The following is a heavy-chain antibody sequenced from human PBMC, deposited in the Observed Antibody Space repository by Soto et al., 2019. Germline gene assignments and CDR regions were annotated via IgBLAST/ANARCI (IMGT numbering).Heavy chain of an antibody. Sequence: LSLTCAVYGGSFSGYYWSWIRQPPGKGLEWIGEINHSGSTNYNPSLKSRVTISVDTSKNQFSLKLSSVTAADTAVYYCARRKGSHYYGSGSYSFDYWGQGTLVTVSS. CDR2: INHSGST. CDR1: GGSFSGYY. J-gene: IGHJ4*02. CDR3: ARRKGSHYYGSGSYSFDY. V-gene: IGHV4-34*01. D-gene: IGHD3-10*01.